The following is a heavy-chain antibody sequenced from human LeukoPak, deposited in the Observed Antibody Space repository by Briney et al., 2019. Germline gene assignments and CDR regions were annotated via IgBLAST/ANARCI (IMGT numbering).Heavy chain of an antibody. Sequence: PSETLSLTCTVSGGSISSYYWSWIRQPPGKGLEWIGYIYYSGSTNYNPSLKSRVTISVDTSKNQFSLKLSSVTAADTAVYYCARVQRIQLWLVPEYYFDYWGQGTLVTVSS. J-gene: IGHJ4*02. D-gene: IGHD5-18*01. CDR3: ARVQRIQLWLVPEYYFDY. V-gene: IGHV4-59*01. CDR1: GGSISSYY. CDR2: IYYSGST.